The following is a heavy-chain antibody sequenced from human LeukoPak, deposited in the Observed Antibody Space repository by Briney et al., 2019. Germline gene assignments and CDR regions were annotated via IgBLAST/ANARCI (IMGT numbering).Heavy chain of an antibody. CDR3: ATDRGDYRVNWFDP. J-gene: IGHJ5*02. V-gene: IGHV1-24*01. Sequence: ASVKVSCKVSGYTLTELSMHWVRQAPGKGLEWMGGFDPEDGETIYAQKFQGRVTMTEDTSTDTAYMERSSLRSEDTAVYYCATDRGDYRVNWFDPWGQGTLVTVSS. CDR1: GYTLTELS. D-gene: IGHD2-21*02. CDR2: FDPEDGET.